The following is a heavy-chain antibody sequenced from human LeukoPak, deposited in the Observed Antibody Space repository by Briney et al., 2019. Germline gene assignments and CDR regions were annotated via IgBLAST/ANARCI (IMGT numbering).Heavy chain of an antibody. J-gene: IGHJ4*02. V-gene: IGHV3-33*06. D-gene: IGHD5-12*01. CDR3: AKVATTYYFDY. Sequence: PGGSLRLSCAASGFTFSSYSMHWVRQAPGKGLEWVAVIWYDGSNKYYADSVKGRFTISRDNSKNTLYLQMNSLRAEDTAVYYCAKVATTYYFDYWGQGTLVTVSS. CDR2: IWYDGSNK. CDR1: GFTFSSYS.